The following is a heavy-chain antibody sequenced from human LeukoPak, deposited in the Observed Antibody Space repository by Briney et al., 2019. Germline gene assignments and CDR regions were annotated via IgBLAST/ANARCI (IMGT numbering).Heavy chain of an antibody. CDR1: GGSISSGSYY. D-gene: IGHD2-15*01. V-gene: IGHV4-61*02. CDR3: ARGLGYCSGGSCYSNWFDP. J-gene: IGHJ5*02. Sequence: PSQTLSLTCTVSGGSISSGSYYWSWIRQPAGKGLEWIGRIYTSGSTNYNPSLKSRVTISVDTSKNQFSLKLSSVTAADTAVYYCARGLGYCSGGSCYSNWFDPWGQGTLVTVSS. CDR2: IYTSGST.